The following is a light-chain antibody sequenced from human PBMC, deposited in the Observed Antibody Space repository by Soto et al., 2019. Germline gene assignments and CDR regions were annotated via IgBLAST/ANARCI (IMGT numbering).Light chain of an antibody. CDR1: QSISTY. J-gene: IGKJ2*01. CDR3: QESHTSGT. V-gene: IGKV1-39*01. CDR2: AAS. Sequence: DIQMTQSPSSLSASVGDRVTITCRASQSISTYLSWYQQKPGKAPDLLIYAASSLQRGVPSRFSGSGSGTDFTLTISSLLPEDFATYFCQESHTSGTFGQGTKLEI.